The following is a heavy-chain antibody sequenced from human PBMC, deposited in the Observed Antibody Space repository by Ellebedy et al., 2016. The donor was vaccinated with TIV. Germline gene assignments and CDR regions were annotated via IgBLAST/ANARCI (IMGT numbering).Heavy chain of an antibody. CDR1: GFTFSSYG. J-gene: IGHJ6*02. CDR3: AREAVATISYYYYGMDV. CDR2: IWYDGSNK. D-gene: IGHD5-12*01. V-gene: IGHV3-33*08. Sequence: GESLKISCAASGFTFSSYGMHWVRQAPGKGLAWVAVIWYDGSNKYYADSVKGRFTISRDNSKNTLYLQMNSLRAEDTAVYYCAREAVATISYYYYGMDVWGQGTTVTVSS.